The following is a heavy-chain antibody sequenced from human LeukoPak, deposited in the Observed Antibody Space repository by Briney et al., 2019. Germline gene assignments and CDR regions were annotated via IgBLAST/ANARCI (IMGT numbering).Heavy chain of an antibody. CDR3: ARLGPAAYPFDY. V-gene: IGHV1-2*06. J-gene: IGHJ4*02. CDR2: INPNSGGT. D-gene: IGHD2-2*01. CDR1: GYSFTGYY. Sequence: ASVTVSCKASGYSFTGYYIHWVRQAPGQGLEWMGRINPNSGGTNYTQKFQGRVTVTRDTSINTVYMELSRLTSNDTAVYYCARLGPAAYPFDYWRQETLFTVSS.